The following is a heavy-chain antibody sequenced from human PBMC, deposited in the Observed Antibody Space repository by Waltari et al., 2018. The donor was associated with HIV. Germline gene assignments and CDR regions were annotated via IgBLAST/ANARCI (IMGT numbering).Heavy chain of an antibody. CDR1: GASMKSKNYY. CDR2: IYYTGEI. Sequence: LQLKESGPGLVKPSDTLSLKCAVSGASMKSKNYYWAWIRQSPGNRLEWIATIYYTGEIYVAPSLRNRTAVSVDSSKSLRSLSLTSVTAADTAFYYCARQHAYRSDWFSQASFFNYWGPGTPVTVSS. J-gene: IGHJ4*02. CDR3: ARQHAYRSDWFSQASFFNY. D-gene: IGHD3-9*01. V-gene: IGHV4-39*01.